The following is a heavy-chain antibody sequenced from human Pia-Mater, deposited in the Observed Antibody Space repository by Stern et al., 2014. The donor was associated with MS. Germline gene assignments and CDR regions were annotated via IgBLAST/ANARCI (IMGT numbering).Heavy chain of an antibody. Sequence: QVQLQESGPGLVKPSETLSLTCTVSGGSVSSSTYYWGWIRQPPGKNLEWIGSIYYTGRTYYNPSLTSRLTISIDASKTQFSLKLTSVTAADTAVYYCARQGSFDFWSGWGQGTLVTVSS. J-gene: IGHJ4*02. CDR3: ARQGSFDFWSG. CDR1: GGSVSSSTYY. CDR2: IYYTGRT. V-gene: IGHV4-39*01. D-gene: IGHD3-3*01.